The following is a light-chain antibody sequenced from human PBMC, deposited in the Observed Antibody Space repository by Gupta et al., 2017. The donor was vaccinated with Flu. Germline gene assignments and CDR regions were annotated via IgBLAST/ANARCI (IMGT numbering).Light chain of an antibody. CDR2: AAS. Sequence: EIVMTQSPATLSVSPGERATLSCRARQSVSSNLAWYQQKPGQAPRLLIYAASTRDTGIPARFSGSGSGTEFTLTVGSLQSEDFAIYYCQQYKNWAPGTFGQGTKVEIK. CDR1: QSVSSN. J-gene: IGKJ1*01. V-gene: IGKV3-15*01. CDR3: QQYKNWAPGT.